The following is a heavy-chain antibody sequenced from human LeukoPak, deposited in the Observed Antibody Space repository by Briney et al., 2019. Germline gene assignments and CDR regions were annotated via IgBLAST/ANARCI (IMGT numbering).Heavy chain of an antibody. J-gene: IGHJ4*02. V-gene: IGHV4-39*01. D-gene: IGHD1-20*01. Sequence: SETLSLTCTVSGGSISSSSYYWGWIRQPPGKGLELIGSIYYSGSTYYNPSLKSRVTISVDTSKNQFSLKLSSVTAADTAVYYCARHELITGAHFDHWGQGTLVTVSS. CDR1: GGSISSSSYY. CDR3: ARHELITGAHFDH. CDR2: IYYSGST.